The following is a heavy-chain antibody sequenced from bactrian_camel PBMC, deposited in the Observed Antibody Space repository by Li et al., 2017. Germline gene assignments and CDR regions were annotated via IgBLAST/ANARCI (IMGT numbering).Heavy chain of an antibody. Sequence: HVQLVESGGGSVQAGESLRLSCAASGFTFRSYYMSWVRQAPGKGLEWVSSIYSDGSNEYYADSVKGRFTISRDNAKNTVYLQLNSLKTEDMATYYCAKADYSDNGQGTQVTVS. J-gene: IGHJ4*01. D-gene: IGHD4*01. CDR1: GFTFRSYY. CDR2: IYSDGSNE. V-gene: IGHV3-2*01.